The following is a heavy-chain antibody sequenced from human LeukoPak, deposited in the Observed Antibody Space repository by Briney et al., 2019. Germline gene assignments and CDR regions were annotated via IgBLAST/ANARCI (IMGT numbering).Heavy chain of an antibody. CDR1: GGSIKSYY. J-gene: IGHJ4*02. D-gene: IGHD1-26*01. V-gene: IGHV4-59*08. Sequence: PSETLSLTCTVFGGSIKSYYWSWIRQPPGKGLEWIGYIYYSGRTNYNPSLKSRVTISVDTSKNQFSLKLSSVTAADTAVYYCAGGSYLAAAGGHYWGQGTLVTVSS. CDR2: IYYSGRT. CDR3: AGGSYLAAAGGHY.